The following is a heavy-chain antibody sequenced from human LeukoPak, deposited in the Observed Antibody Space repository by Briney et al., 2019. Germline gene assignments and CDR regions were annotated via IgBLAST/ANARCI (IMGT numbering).Heavy chain of an antibody. V-gene: IGHV3-30*01. Sequence: GRSLRLSCAASGFTFSSYAMHWVRQAPGKGLEWLAVISYDGSKKYYADSVKGRFIISRDKSNNTLYLQMNSLRTEDTAVYYCATGGTPNYNYYYYMDVWGKGTTVTVSS. CDR2: ISYDGSKK. CDR3: ATGGTPNYNYYYYMDV. D-gene: IGHD3-16*01. CDR1: GFTFSSYA. J-gene: IGHJ6*03.